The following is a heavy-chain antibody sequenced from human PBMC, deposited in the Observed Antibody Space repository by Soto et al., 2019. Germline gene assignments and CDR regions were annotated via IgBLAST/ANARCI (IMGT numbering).Heavy chain of an antibody. CDR3: AHGSGWLFDY. CDR2: TYWDDDD. CDR1: GFSLSSRAVG. D-gene: IGHD6-19*01. J-gene: IGHJ4*02. Sequence: QITLKESGPTLVKPTQTLTLTCSFSGFSLSSRAVGVGWNRQPPGKTLEWLAFTYWDDDDHYSPSPMSRLTVTKDTSKTQVVLTLTNMDPVDTATYYCAHGSGWLFDYWGQGTLVTVSS. V-gene: IGHV2-5*02.